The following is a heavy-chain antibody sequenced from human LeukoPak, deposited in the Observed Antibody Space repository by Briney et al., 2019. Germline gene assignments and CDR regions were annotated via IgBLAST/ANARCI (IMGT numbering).Heavy chain of an antibody. CDR1: GGSISSYY. Sequence: SETLSLTCTVSGGSISSYYWSWIRQPPGKGLEWIGYIYDSGSTNYNPSLKSRVTISVDTSKDQFSLKLSSVTAADTAVYYCARAPYYYDSSGYSYYFDYWGQGTLVTVSS. J-gene: IGHJ4*02. CDR3: ARAPYYYDSSGYSYYFDY. D-gene: IGHD3-22*01. CDR2: IYDSGST. V-gene: IGHV4-59*01.